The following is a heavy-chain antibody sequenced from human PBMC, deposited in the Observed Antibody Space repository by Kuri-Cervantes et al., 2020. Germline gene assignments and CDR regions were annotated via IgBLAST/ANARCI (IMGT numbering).Heavy chain of an antibody. D-gene: IGHD3-10*01. V-gene: IGHV3-30*01. CDR3: AKGSPLITMVRGVTEYFDY. CDR2: ISYDGSNK. CDR1: GFTFSSYA. Sequence: GESLKISCAASGFTFSSYAMHWVRQAPGKGLEWVAVISYDGSNKYYADSVKGRFTISRDNSKNTLYLQMNSLRAEDTAVYYCAKGSPLITMVRGVTEYFDYWGQGTLVTVSS. J-gene: IGHJ4*02.